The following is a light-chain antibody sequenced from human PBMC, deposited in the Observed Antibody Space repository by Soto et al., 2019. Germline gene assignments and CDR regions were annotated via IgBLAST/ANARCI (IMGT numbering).Light chain of an antibody. V-gene: IGLV2-23*01. Sequence: QYVLTQPPSVSGSPGQSITISCTGTSSDVGSYNLVSWYQQHPGKAPKLMIYEGSKRPSGVSNRFSGSKSGNTASLTISGLQAEDEADYYCCSYAGSSTPYVSGTGTKVTVL. CDR3: CSYAGSSTPYV. CDR2: EGS. J-gene: IGLJ1*01. CDR1: SSDVGSYNL.